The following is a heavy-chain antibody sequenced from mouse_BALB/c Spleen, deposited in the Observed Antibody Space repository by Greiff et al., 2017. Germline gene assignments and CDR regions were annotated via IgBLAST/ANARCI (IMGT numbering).Heavy chain of an antibody. J-gene: IGHJ4*01. D-gene: IGHD2-4*01. V-gene: IGHV5-6-3*01. CDR1: GFTFSSYG. CDR3: ARGAKIYYDYDRGMDY. Sequence: EVQRVESGGGLVQPGGSLKLSCAASGFTFSSYGMSWVRQTPDKRLELVATINSNGGSTYYPDSVKGRFTISRDNAKNTLYLQMSSLKSEDTAMYYCARGAKIYYDYDRGMDYWGQGTSVTVSS. CDR2: INSNGGST.